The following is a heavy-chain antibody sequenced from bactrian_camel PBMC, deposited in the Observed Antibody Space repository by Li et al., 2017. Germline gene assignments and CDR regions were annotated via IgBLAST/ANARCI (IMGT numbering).Heavy chain of an antibody. V-gene: IGHV3S60*01. Sequence: HVQLVESGGGSVQTGGSLRLSCTASEYTFDEADMGWYRQAPGNECELVSTMKSDGTTEYGDSVKGRFTVTQDNDKETMYLEMNNPTPEDSAMYYCAAVSPKGRGGFCLDSEIHNNWGRGTQVTVS. CDR1: EYTFDEAD. CDR2: MKSDGTT. CDR3: AAVSPKGRGGFCLDSEIHNN. D-gene: IGHD4*01. J-gene: IGHJ4*01.